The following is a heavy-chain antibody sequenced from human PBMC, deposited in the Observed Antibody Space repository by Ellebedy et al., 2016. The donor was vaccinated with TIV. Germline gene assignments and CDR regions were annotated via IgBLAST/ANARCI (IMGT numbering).Heavy chain of an antibody. D-gene: IGHD6-19*01. CDR2: ISSSSSYI. CDR1: GFTFSSYS. CDR3: ARDWEGSGWTAGLRFDY. J-gene: IGHJ4*02. V-gene: IGHV3-21*01. Sequence: GESLKISXAASGFTFSSYSMNWVRQAPGKGLEWVSSISSSSSYIYYADSVKGRFTISRDNAKNSLYLQMNSLRAEDTAVYYCARDWEGSGWTAGLRFDYWGQGTLVTVSS.